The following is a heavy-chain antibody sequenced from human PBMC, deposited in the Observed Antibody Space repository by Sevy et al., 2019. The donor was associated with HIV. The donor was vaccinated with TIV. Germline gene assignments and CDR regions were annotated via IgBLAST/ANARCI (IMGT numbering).Heavy chain of an antibody. CDR1: GFTFSGNW. D-gene: IGHD3-16*01. Sequence: GGSLRLSCAASGFTFSGNWMNWVRQAPGKGLEWVANIKGDGSDKHYVDSVEGRFTISRDNAKNLLFLQMNSLRVGDTAVYYCAHETFGRFQSWGQGTLVTVSS. J-gene: IGHJ4*02. CDR3: AHETFGRFQS. V-gene: IGHV3-7*01. CDR2: IKGDGSDK.